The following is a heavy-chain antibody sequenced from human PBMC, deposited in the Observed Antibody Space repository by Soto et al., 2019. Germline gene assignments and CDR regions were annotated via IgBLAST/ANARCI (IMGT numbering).Heavy chain of an antibody. J-gene: IGHJ4*02. CDR1: GVTLSSYA. CDR3: AKGTYSSSDPDY. D-gene: IGHD6-6*01. CDR2: ISGSGGST. Sequence: XGSLILSCSASGVTLSSYAMSWVRQAPGKGLEWVSAISGSGGSTYYADSVKGRFTISRDNSKNTLYLQMNSLRAEDTAVYYCAKGTYSSSDPDYWGQGNLVTVSS. V-gene: IGHV3-23*01.